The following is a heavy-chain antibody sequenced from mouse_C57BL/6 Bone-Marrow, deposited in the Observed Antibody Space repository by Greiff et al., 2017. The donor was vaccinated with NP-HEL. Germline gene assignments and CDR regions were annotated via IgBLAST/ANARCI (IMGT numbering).Heavy chain of an antibody. Sequence: QVQLQQSGAELARPGASVKLSCKASGYTFTSYGISWVKQRTGQGLEWIGEIYPRSGNTYYNEKFKGQATLTVDKSSSTAYMELRSLTSEDSAVYFCARGYYGSSSWFAYWGQGTLVTVSA. CDR2: IYPRSGNT. CDR1: GYTFTSYG. CDR3: ARGYYGSSSWFAY. D-gene: IGHD1-1*01. J-gene: IGHJ3*01. V-gene: IGHV1-81*01.